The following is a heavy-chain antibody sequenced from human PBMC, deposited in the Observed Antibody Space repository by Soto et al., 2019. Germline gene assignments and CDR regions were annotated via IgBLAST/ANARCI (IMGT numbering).Heavy chain of an antibody. Sequence: QVQLQESGPGLVKPSETLSLTCTVSDGSVSIGTYYWSWIRQPPGKGLEWIGFIHYSGSTNYNPSLTSRVTMSVDTSKKHFSLKLTSVNAADTAVYYCTRGGDAYKNGHWGQGTLVTVSS. CDR1: DGSVSIGTYY. D-gene: IGHD2-21*01. CDR3: TRGGDAYKNGH. J-gene: IGHJ4*02. V-gene: IGHV4-61*01. CDR2: IHYSGST.